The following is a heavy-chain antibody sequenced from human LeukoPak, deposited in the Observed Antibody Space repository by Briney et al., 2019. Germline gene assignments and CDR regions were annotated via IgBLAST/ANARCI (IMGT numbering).Heavy chain of an antibody. Sequence: GGSLRLSRVVSGFTFSRYAMSWVRQAPGKGLEWVSAIDGSGGNTFYADSVKGRFTISRDNSKNTLFLHMNSLRAEDTAVYFCAKDSSVPYGITNWGQGTLVTVS. V-gene: IGHV3-23*01. J-gene: IGHJ4*02. CDR3: AKDSSVPYGITN. CDR1: GFTFSRYA. CDR2: IDGSGGNT. D-gene: IGHD4-17*01.